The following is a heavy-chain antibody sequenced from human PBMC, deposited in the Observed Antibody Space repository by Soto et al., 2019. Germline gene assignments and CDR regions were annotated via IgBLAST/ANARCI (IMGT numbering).Heavy chain of an antibody. J-gene: IGHJ4*02. D-gene: IGHD6-19*01. Sequence: VQLMESGGGLVQPGGSLRLSCAVSGFTFSTNWMHWVRQAPGYGLVWVSRVNSDGSTSTYADSVKGRFTMSRDNAKNMVYLQMNGLREEDTALYYCVLEVAGPFDYLGQGTLVTVS. CDR1: GFTFSTNW. V-gene: IGHV3-74*01. CDR2: VNSDGSTS. CDR3: VLEVAGPFDY.